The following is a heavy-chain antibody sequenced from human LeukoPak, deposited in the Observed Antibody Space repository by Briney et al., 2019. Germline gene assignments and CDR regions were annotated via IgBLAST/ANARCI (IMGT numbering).Heavy chain of an antibody. V-gene: IGHV3-53*01. CDR3: VREERWIDQTTGAFDI. J-gene: IGHJ3*02. CDR1: GFSVSNIH. Sequence: GGSLRLSCAASGFSVSNIHMSWVRQAPGKGLEWVSVIYSGSSTYYADSVKGRFTISRDNAKNSLYLQMNSLRAEDTAMYYCVREERWIDQTTGAFDIWGQGSMVTVSS. D-gene: IGHD1-1*01. CDR2: IYSGSST.